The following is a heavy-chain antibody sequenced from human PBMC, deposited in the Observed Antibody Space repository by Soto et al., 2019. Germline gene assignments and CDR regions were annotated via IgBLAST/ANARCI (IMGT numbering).Heavy chain of an antibody. Sequence: PSETLSLTCTVSGGSISSGDNYWSWIRQPPGKGLEWIGYIYYSGSTYYHPSLKSRVTISLDTSKNQFSLKLSAVTAADTAVYYCATEGQNYGIVWFDPWGQGTLVTVSS. D-gene: IGHD1-7*01. V-gene: IGHV4-30-4*01. CDR2: IYYSGST. CDR1: GGSISSGDNY. CDR3: ATEGQNYGIVWFDP. J-gene: IGHJ5*02.